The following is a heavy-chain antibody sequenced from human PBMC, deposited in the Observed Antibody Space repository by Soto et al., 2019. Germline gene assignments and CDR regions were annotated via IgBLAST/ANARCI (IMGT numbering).Heavy chain of an antibody. D-gene: IGHD3-10*01. CDR1: GFTLSYFW. Sequence: DVQLVESGGGLVQPGGSLRLSCAASGFTLSYFWMHWVRQAPGKGLVWLSRIKGDGSDTDYADSVKGRFTISRDNAKNTLYLQMNNLRVDDTAVYYCARDYHGSGNPWGQGTLVTVSS. CDR2: IKGDGSDT. J-gene: IGHJ5*02. CDR3: ARDYHGSGNP. V-gene: IGHV3-74*01.